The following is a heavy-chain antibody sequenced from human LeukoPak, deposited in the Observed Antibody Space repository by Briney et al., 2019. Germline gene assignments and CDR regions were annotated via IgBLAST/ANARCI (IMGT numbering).Heavy chain of an antibody. CDR2: IISDGSST. J-gene: IGHJ3*02. Sequence: GGSLRLSCAASGFTFSSYWMHWVRQAPGKGLVWVSRIISDGSSTSYADSVKGRFTISRDNAKNTLFLQMNSLRAEDTAVYYCAKVPVFSLTISEVVTDDAFDIWGQGTIVTVSS. CDR3: AKVPVFSLTISEVVTDDAFDI. V-gene: IGHV3-74*01. D-gene: IGHD3-3*01. CDR1: GFTFSSYW.